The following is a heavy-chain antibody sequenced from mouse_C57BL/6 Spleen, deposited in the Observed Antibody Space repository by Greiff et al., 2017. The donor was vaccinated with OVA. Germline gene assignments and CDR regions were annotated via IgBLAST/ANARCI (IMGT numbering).Heavy chain of an antibody. J-gene: IGHJ4*01. CDR1: GFTFSDYG. D-gene: IGHD1-1*01. Sequence: DVMLVESGGGLVQPGGSLKLSCAASGFTFSDYGMHWVRQAPEKGLEWVAYISSGSSTIYYADTVKGRFTISRDNAKNTLFLQMTSLRSEDTAMYYCATSFHYYGSSYAMDYWGQGTSVTVSS. V-gene: IGHV5-17*01. CDR2: ISSGSSTI. CDR3: ATSFHYYGSSYAMDY.